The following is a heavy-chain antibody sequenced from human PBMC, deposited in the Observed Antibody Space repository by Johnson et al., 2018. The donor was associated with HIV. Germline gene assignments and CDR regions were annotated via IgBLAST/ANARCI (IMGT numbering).Heavy chain of an antibody. CDR1: GFTFSSYD. CDR3: AKCIWGSSLIDAFDV. Sequence: EQLVESGGGLVQPGGSLRLSCAASGFTFSSYDMHWVRQATGKGLEWVSVIYSGGSTYDADSVKGRFTISRDNSKNMLYLQMNSLRAEDTAVYYCAKCIWGSSLIDAFDVWGQGTMVTVSS. J-gene: IGHJ3*01. V-gene: IGHV3-66*02. CDR2: IYSGGST. D-gene: IGHD6-13*01.